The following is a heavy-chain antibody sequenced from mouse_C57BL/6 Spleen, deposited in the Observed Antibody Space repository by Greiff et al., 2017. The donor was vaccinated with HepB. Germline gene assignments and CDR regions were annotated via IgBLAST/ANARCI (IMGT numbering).Heavy chain of an antibody. CDR2: IYPGGGYT. D-gene: IGHD2-1*01. Sequence: QVQLKESGAELVRPGTSVKMSCKASGYTFTNYWIGWAKQRPGHGLEWIGDIYPGGGYTNYNEKFKGKATLTADKSSSTAYMQFSSLTSEDSAIYYCARCRDSGGNYGYFDVWGTGTTVTVSS. CDR3: ARCRDSGGNYGYFDV. CDR1: GYTFTNYW. V-gene: IGHV1-63*01. J-gene: IGHJ1*03.